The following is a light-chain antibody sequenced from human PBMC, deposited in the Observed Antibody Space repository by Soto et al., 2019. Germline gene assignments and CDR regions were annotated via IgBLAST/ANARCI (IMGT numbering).Light chain of an antibody. CDR2: LEGSGSY. J-gene: IGLJ2*01. Sequence: QPVLTQSSSASASLGSSGKLTCPLSSGHSSYIIAWHQQQPGKAPRYLMKLEGSGSYNKGSGVPDRFSGSSSGADRYLTISHLQSEDEADYYCETWDSKTQRVFGGGTKLTVL. V-gene: IGLV4-60*03. CDR3: ETWDSKTQRV. CDR1: SGHSSYI.